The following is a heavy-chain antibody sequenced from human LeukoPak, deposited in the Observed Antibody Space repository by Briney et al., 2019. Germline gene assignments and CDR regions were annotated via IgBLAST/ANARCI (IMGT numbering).Heavy chain of an antibody. J-gene: IGHJ3*02. CDR1: GFTFSDYY. D-gene: IGHD3-10*01. CDR2: ISSSSSYT. CDR3: ARVHPSRGIGDAFDI. V-gene: IGHV3-11*06. Sequence: GGSLRLSCAASGFTFSDYYMSWIRQAPGKGLEWVSYISSSSSYTNYADSVKGRFTISRDNAKNSLYLQMNSLRAEDTAVYYCARVHPSRGIGDAFDIWGQGTMLTVSS.